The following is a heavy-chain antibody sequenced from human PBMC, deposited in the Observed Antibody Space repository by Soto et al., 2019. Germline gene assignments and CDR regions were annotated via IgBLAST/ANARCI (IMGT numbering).Heavy chain of an antibody. Sequence: GESVKISCNGTGYSFTTYWIAWVRQMPGKGLEWVGIIYPGDSDTRYSPSFEGHVTISVDKSISTAFLQWNSLKASDNAIYYCARHSTSAPKDYWGQGTLVTVSS. V-gene: IGHV5-51*01. CDR2: IYPGDSDT. J-gene: IGHJ4*01. CDR3: ARHSTSAPKDY. CDR1: GYSFTTYW. D-gene: IGHD3-10*01.